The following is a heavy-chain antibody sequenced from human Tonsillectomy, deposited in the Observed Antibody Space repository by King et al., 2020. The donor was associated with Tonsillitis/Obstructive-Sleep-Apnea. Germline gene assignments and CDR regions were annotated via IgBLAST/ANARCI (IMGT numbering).Heavy chain of an antibody. D-gene: IGHD3-22*01. V-gene: IGHV4-59*01. CDR2: IYYSGST. CDR1: AGSISSYY. Sequence: VQLQESGPGLVKPSETLSLTCTVSAGSISSYYWSWIRQPPGKGLEWIGYIYYSGSTSYNPSLKSRVTISVDTSKNQFSLKLSSVTAADTAVYYCARVLLGYYNTSGYYWYFDLWGRGTLVTVSS. CDR3: ARVLLGYYNTSGYYWYFDL. J-gene: IGHJ2*01.